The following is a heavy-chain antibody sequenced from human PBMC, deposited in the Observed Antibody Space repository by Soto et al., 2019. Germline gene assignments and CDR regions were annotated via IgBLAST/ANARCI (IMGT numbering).Heavy chain of an antibody. CDR1: GGTFSSYA. CDR2: IIPIFGTA. V-gene: IGHV1-69*13. CDR3: ASTGYSSSSFAFDI. D-gene: IGHD6-6*01. J-gene: IGHJ3*02. Sequence: SVKVSCKASGGTFSSYAISWVRQAPGQGLEWMGGIIPIFGTANYAQKFQGRVTITADESTSTAYMELSSLRSEDTAVYYCASTGYSSSSFAFDIWGQGTMVTGSS.